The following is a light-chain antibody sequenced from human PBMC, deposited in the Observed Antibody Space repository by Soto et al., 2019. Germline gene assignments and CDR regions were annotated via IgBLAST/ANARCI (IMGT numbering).Light chain of an antibody. CDR3: QQYFGSLYT. V-gene: IGKV3-20*01. CDR2: AAS. J-gene: IGKJ2*01. Sequence: SVLTQSPGTLSLSPGEGATLSCRTSQSISSTYLAWYQQRPGQAPRLLIYAASSRATGIPDRFSGSGSGTDXTLTIXRLEPEDFAVYYXQQYFGSLYTFGQGTKLEIK. CDR1: QSISSTY.